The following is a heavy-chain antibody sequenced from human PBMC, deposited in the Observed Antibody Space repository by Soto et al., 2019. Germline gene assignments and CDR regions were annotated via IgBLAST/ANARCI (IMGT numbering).Heavy chain of an antibody. D-gene: IGHD5-18*01. V-gene: IGHV4-31*03. CDR1: GGTIRSGGYS. Sequence: QVQLQESGPGLVKPSQTLSLTCTVSGGTIRSGGYSWNWLRQHPGKGLEWIGYIHNSGSTHYNPSYKSRVTLSVDPSKNQFSLKLSSVTAADTAAYYCARGGGLYSYGPDPRFEYWGQGTLVTVSS. CDR3: ARGGGLYSYGPDPRFEY. J-gene: IGHJ4*02. CDR2: IHNSGST.